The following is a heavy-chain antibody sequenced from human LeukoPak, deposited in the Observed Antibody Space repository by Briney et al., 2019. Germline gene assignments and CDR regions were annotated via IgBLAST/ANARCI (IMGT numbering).Heavy chain of an antibody. Sequence: SGGSLCLSCAASGFTFSSYGLQWVRPAPGHGLEWVVVIRFGGTNKSYEDSVKGRFTISRDNSKNTLYLQMNSLRAEDTAVYYCAKGYYDSSGYSEPIDYWGQGTLVTVSS. CDR2: IRFGGTNK. CDR1: GFTFSSYG. V-gene: IGHV3-33*06. J-gene: IGHJ4*02. D-gene: IGHD3-22*01. CDR3: AKGYYDSSGYSEPIDY.